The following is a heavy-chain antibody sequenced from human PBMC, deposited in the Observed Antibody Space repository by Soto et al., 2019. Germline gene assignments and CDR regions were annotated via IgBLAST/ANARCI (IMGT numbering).Heavy chain of an antibody. Sequence: EVQLLESGGGLVQPGRSLRLSCAASGFTFSNYAMSWVRQAPGQGLDWVSAISGSGGTTYYADSVKGRLTISRYNSKYPLFLQMNSLRAEDAAVYYCAKFFVETGSNSGWPWSFHYWGQGTLVTVSS. J-gene: IGHJ4*02. V-gene: IGHV3-23*01. CDR2: ISGSGGTT. CDR3: AKFFVETGSNSGWPWSFHY. D-gene: IGHD6-25*01. CDR1: GFTFSNYA.